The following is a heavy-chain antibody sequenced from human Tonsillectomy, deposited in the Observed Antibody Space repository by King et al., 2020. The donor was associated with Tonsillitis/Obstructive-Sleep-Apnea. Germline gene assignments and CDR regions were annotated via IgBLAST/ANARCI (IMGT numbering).Heavy chain of an antibody. J-gene: IGHJ6*02. V-gene: IGHV3-48*03. CDR1: GFTFSSYE. CDR2: ICSGGTTI. CDR3: ARERSAFYGMDV. Sequence: DVQLVESGGVLVQPGGSLRLSCAASGFTFSSYEMNWVRQAPGKGLEWVSCICSGGTTIYYADSVKGRFTISRDNAKNSLYLQMNSLRAEDTAVYYCARERSAFYGMDVWGRGTTVTVSS. D-gene: IGHD2-15*01.